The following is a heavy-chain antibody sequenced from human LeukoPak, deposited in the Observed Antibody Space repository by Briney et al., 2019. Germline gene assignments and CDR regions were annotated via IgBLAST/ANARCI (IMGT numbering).Heavy chain of an antibody. CDR2: INPNSGGT. J-gene: IGHJ4*02. CDR1: GYTFTGYY. Sequence: GTSVKVSCKASGYTFTGYYMHWVRQAPGQGLEWMGWINPNSGGTNYAQKFQGRVTMTRDTSISTAYMELSRLRSDDTAVYYCARDPGRGQQQLGHFDYWGQGTLVTVSS. CDR3: ARDPGRGQQQLGHFDY. D-gene: IGHD6-13*01. V-gene: IGHV1-2*02.